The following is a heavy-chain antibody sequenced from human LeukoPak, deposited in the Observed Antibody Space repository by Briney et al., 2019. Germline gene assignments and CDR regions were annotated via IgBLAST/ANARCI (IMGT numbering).Heavy chain of an antibody. D-gene: IGHD5-18*01. CDR2: ISASGDTT. J-gene: IGHJ4*02. CDR3: AKESLRGHSYGFDN. Sequence: PGGSLRLSCAASGFTFSSYSMNWVRQAPGKGLEWVSAISASGDTTYYADSVRGRFTISRDNSKNTLYLQMNSLRAGDTALYYCAKESLRGHSYGFDNWGQGTLVTVSS. CDR1: GFTFSSYS. V-gene: IGHV3-23*01.